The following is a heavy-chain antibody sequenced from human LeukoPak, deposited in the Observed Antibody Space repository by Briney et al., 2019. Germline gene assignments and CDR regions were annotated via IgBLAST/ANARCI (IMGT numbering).Heavy chain of an antibody. CDR3: ARSQVVVVPAAMTWFDP. Sequence: ASVKVSCKASGYTFTGYYMHWVRQAPGQGLEWMGRINPNSGGTNYAQKFQGRVTMTRDTSISTAHMELSRLRSDDTAVYYCARSQVVVVPAAMTWFDPWGQGTLVTVSS. CDR2: INPNSGGT. CDR1: GYTFTGYY. V-gene: IGHV1-2*06. D-gene: IGHD2-2*01. J-gene: IGHJ5*02.